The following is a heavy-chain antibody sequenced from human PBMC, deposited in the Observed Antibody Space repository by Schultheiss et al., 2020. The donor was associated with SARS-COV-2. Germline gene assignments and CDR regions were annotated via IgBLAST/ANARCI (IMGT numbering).Heavy chain of an antibody. CDR1: GFIFRSYG. Sequence: GGSLRLSCAASGFIFRSYGMHWVRQAPGKGLEWVAVISYEGSNKLYADSVKGRFTISRDDSKNTLYLQMNSLKTEDTAVYYCTTDWGDYGDYEGYWGQGTLVTVSS. CDR2: ISYEGSNK. D-gene: IGHD4-17*01. CDR3: TTDWGDYGDYEGY. J-gene: IGHJ4*02. V-gene: IGHV3-30*03.